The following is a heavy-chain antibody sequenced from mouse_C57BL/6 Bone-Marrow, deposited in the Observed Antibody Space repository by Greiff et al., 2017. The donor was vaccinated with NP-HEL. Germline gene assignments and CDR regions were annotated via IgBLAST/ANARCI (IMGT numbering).Heavy chain of an antibody. D-gene: IGHD2-4*01. CDR1: GFSLTSYA. CDR2: IWTGGGT. CDR3: ARNRLRRRRVGAMDY. Sequence: VKLMESGPGLVAPSQSLSITCTVSGFSLTSYAISWVRQPPGKGLEWLGVIWTGGGTNYNSALKSRLSISKDNSKSQVFLKMNSLQTEDTARYYCARNRLRRRRVGAMDYWGQGTSVTVSS. V-gene: IGHV2-9-1*01. J-gene: IGHJ4*01.